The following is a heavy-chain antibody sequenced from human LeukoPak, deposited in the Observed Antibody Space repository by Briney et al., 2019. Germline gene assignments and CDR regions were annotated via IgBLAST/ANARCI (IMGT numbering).Heavy chain of an antibody. D-gene: IGHD4-11*01. J-gene: IGHJ4*02. CDR1: GFSLSSYS. Sequence: PGGSLRLSCAASGFSLSSYSMNWVRQAPGKGLEWVSYISSSNGYIYYADSVKGRFTISGDNAKNSLYLQVNTLRAEDTAVYYCAREGTRDYSDYPYYFDYWGQGTLVTVSS. CDR3: AREGTRDYSDYPYYFDY. V-gene: IGHV3-21*01. CDR2: ISSSNGYI.